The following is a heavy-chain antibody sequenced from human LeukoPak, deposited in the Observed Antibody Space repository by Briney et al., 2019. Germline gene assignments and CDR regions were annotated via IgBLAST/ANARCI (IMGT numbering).Heavy chain of an antibody. CDR3: AQRDSYDPFEH. CDR2: IWYDGSNQ. V-gene: IGHV3-33*08. J-gene: IGHJ4*02. CDR1: GFTFSSYG. D-gene: IGHD3-16*01. Sequence: QTGGSLRLSCAASGFTFSSYGMHWVRQAPGKGLEWVAVIWYDGSNQQYADSVKGRFTISRDNSGNTVFLQVNSLRPEDTAVYYCAQRDSYDPFEHWGLGTLVTVSS.